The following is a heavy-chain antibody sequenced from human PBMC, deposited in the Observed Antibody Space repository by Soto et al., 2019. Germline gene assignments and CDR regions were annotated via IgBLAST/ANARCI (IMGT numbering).Heavy chain of an antibody. CDR1: GGSISSGGYY. V-gene: IGHV4-31*03. J-gene: IGHJ4*02. Sequence: QVQLQESGPGLVKPSQTLSLTCTVSGGSISSGGYYWSWIRQHPGKGLEWIGYIYYSGSTYYNPYLKSRVTISVDTSKNQFALKLSSVTAADTAVYYCARGIGGSGSPIFDYWGQGTLVTVSS. CDR2: IYYSGST. CDR3: ARGIGGSGSPIFDY. D-gene: IGHD3-10*01.